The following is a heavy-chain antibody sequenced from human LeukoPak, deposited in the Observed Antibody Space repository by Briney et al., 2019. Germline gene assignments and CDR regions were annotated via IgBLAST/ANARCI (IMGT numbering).Heavy chain of an antibody. CDR3: ARVGYSGYDSGFDP. V-gene: IGHV3-33*01. Sequence: GGSLRLSCAASGFTFSSYGMHWVRQAPGKGLEWVAVIWYDGSNKYYADSVKGRFTISRDNSKNTLYLQMNSLRAEGTAVYYCARVGYSGYDSGFDPWGQGTLVTVSS. CDR2: IWYDGSNK. J-gene: IGHJ5*02. D-gene: IGHD5-12*01. CDR1: GFTFSSYG.